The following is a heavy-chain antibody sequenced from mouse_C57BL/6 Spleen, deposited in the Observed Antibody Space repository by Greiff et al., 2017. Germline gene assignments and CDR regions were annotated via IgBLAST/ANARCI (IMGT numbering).Heavy chain of an antibody. CDR1: GFNIKDYY. CDR3: TSYYDGYLY. J-gene: IGHJ2*01. CDR2: IEPEDGDT. D-gene: IGHD2-3*01. V-gene: IGHV14-1*01. Sequence: EVQVVESGAELVRPGASVKLSCTASGFNIKDYYMHWVKQRPEQGLEWIGRIEPEDGDTEYAPKFQGKATMTADPSSNTAYLQLSSLTSEDTAVYYCTSYYDGYLYWGQGTTLTVSS.